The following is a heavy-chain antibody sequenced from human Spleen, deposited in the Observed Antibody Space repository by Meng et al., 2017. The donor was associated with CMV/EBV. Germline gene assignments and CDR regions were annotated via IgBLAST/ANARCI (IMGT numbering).Heavy chain of an antibody. CDR1: GYTFTSYG. J-gene: IGHJ5*01. CDR3: ARQKGSIRTNYFDS. V-gene: IGHV1-18*01. CDR2: ISGDNGNT. Sequence: ASVKVSCKASGYTFTSYGINWVRQAPGQGLEWMGWISGDNGNTNYAQTLQARVTMTTDTSTNTAYMELRSLRSDDTAVYYCARQKGSIRTNYFDSWGQGTLVTVSS. D-gene: IGHD1-1*01.